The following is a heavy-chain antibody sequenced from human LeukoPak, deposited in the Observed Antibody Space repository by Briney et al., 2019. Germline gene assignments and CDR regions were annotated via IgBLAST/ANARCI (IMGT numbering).Heavy chain of an antibody. V-gene: IGHV4-34*01. Sequence: SETLSLTCAVYGGSFSGYYWSWIRQPPGKGLEWIGEINHSGSTNYNPSLKSRVTISVDTSKNQFSLKLSSVTAADTAVYYCARNFRVNHYYYIEVWGKGTTVTVSS. CDR3: ARNFRVNHYYYIEV. D-gene: IGHD1-14*01. CDR1: GGSFSGYY. J-gene: IGHJ6*03. CDR2: INHSGST.